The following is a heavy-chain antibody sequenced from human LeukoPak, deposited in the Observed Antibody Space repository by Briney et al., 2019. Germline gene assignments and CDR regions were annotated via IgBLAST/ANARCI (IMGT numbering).Heavy chain of an antibody. V-gene: IGHV1-2*02. CDR1: GYTFTGYY. D-gene: IGHD3-9*01. J-gene: IGHJ3*02. CDR2: INPNSGGT. Sequence: AASVKVSCKASGYTFTGYYMHWVRQAPGQGLEWMGWINPNSGGTNYAQKFQGRVTMTRDTSISTAYMELSRLRSDGTAVYYCARDYSNYDILTGYYKVWAFDIWGQGTMVTVSS. CDR3: ARDYSNYDILTGYYKVWAFDI.